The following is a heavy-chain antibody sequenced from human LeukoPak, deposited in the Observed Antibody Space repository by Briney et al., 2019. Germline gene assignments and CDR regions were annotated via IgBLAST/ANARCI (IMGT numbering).Heavy chain of an antibody. V-gene: IGHV4-34*01. CDR2: INHSGST. CDR1: GGSFSGYY. D-gene: IGHD2-21*01. J-gene: IGHJ5*02. CDR3: ARLLGTHINYFDP. Sequence: SETLSLTCAVYGGSFSGYYWSWIRQPPGKGLEWIGEINHSGSTNYNPSLKSRVTISVDTSKNQFSLKLSSVTAADTAVYYCARLLGTHINYFDPWGQGTLVTVSS.